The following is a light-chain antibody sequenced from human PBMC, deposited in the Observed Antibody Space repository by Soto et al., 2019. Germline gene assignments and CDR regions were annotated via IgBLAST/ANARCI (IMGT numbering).Light chain of an antibody. Sequence: DIQMTQSPSSVSASVGDRVTITCRASQAIRNDLAWFQQKPGKAPKSLIYAASNLQSGVPSRFSGSGSGTDFTLTISSLQPEDFATHYCQQLNTYPLTFGGGTKVDI. J-gene: IGKJ4*01. V-gene: IGKV1-16*01. CDR2: AAS. CDR3: QQLNTYPLT. CDR1: QAIRND.